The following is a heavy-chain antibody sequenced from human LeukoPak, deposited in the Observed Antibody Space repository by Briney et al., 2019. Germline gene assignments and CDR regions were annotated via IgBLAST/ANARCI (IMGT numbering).Heavy chain of an antibody. CDR2: IYHSGST. V-gene: IGHV4-30-2*01. J-gene: IGHJ4*02. Sequence: SETLSLTCTVSGGSIRSSYYSWSWIRQPPGKGLEWIGYIYHSGSTYYNPSLKSRVTISVDRSKNQFSLKLSSVTAADTAVYYCAKGDTYYDLLTCFDFWGPGTLVTVSS. CDR1: GGSIRSSYYS. CDR3: AKGDTYYDLLTCFDF. D-gene: IGHD3-9*01.